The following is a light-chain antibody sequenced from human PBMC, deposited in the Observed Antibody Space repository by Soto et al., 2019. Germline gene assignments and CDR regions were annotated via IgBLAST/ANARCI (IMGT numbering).Light chain of an antibody. V-gene: IGKV3-15*01. CDR2: DAS. CDR3: QQYNKLPLS. CDR1: QSIRGS. J-gene: IGKJ4*01. Sequence: EIVMTQSPDTLSVSPGERATLSCRASQSIRGSLAWYQQKPGQAPRLLIYDASTGATGIPDRFSASGSGTEFTLVISSLQSEDFAVYYCQQYNKLPLSFGGGTKVELK.